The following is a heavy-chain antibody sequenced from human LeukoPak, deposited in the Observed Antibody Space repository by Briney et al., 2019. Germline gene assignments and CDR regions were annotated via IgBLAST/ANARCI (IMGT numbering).Heavy chain of an antibody. V-gene: IGHV4-39*01. CDR3: ARHGYCSSTTCYSYFDY. CDR1: GGSISSSSYY. D-gene: IGHD2-2*03. CDR2: IYYSGST. Sequence: SETLSLTCTVSGGSISSSSYYWGWIRQPPGKGLEWIGSIYYSGSTYYNPSLKSRVTISVDTSKNQSSLKLSSVTAADTAVYYCARHGYCSSTTCYSYFDYWGQGTLVTVSS. J-gene: IGHJ4*02.